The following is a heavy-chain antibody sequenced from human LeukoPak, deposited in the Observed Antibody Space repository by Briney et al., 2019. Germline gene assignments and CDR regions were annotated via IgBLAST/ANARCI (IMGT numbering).Heavy chain of an antibody. CDR3: AREGYYGSGSYYPSAFDI. V-gene: IGHV1-69*04. J-gene: IGHJ3*02. Sequence: ASVKVSCKASGGTFSSYAISWVRQAPGQGLEWVGRIIPILGIANYAQKFQGRVTITADKSTSTAYMELGSLRSEDTAVYYCAREGYYGSGSYYPSAFDIWGQGTMVTVSS. D-gene: IGHD3-10*01. CDR2: IIPILGIA. CDR1: GGTFSSYA.